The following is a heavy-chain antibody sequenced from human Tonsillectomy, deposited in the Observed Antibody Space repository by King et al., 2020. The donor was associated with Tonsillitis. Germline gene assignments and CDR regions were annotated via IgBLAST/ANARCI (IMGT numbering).Heavy chain of an antibody. Sequence: VQLVESGGGVVQPGSSLRLSCAASGFPFSSYAIHWVRQAPGKGLEWVAVISFDGSNKYYADSVKGGFTISRENSKHTLYLQMNSLRAEDTAVYYCARDRVDTTMGTYYYYGMDVWGQGTTVTVSS. CDR2: ISFDGSNK. D-gene: IGHD5-18*01. CDR3: ARDRVDTTMGTYYYYGMDV. V-gene: IGHV3-30*04. J-gene: IGHJ6*02. CDR1: GFPFSSYA.